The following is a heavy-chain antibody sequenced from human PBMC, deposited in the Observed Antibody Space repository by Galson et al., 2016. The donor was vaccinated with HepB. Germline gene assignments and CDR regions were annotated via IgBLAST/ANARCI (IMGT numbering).Heavy chain of an antibody. V-gene: IGHV6-1*01. Sequence: CAISGDSVSSNSAAWNWFRQSTSRGLEWLGGTYYRSKWYNDYRLSLRTRININADTSRYEVSLQLKSVTLEDTAEYYCARARSRGWSDAFDDWGQGTLVTISS. CDR3: ARARSRGWSDAFDD. J-gene: IGHJ4*02. CDR2: TYYRSKWYN. CDR1: GDSVSSNSAA. D-gene: IGHD6-19*01.